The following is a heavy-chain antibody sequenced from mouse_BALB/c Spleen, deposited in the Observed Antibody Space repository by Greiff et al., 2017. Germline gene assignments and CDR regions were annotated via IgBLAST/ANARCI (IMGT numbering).Heavy chain of an antibody. CDR2: ISSGGST. J-gene: IGHJ2*01. CDR1: GFTFSSYA. D-gene: IGHD1-1*01. V-gene: IGHV5-6-5*01. CDR3: AREPRDYYGSSHFDY. Sequence: EVKLVESGGGLVKPGGSLKLSCAASGFTFSSYAMSWVRQTAEKRLEWVASISSGGSTYYPDSVKGRFTISRDNARNILYLQMSSLRSEDTAMYYCAREPRDYYGSSHFDYWGQGTTLTVSS.